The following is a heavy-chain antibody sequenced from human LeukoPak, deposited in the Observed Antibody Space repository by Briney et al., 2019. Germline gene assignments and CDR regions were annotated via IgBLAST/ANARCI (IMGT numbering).Heavy chain of an antibody. CDR1: GGSFSGYY. Sequence: SETLSLTCAVYGGSFSGYYWSWIRQPPGKGLEWIGEINHSGSTNYNPSLKSRVTISVDTSKNQFSLKLSSVTAADTAVYYCARSGSRRITMIVVGRYNWFDPWGQGTLVTVSP. CDR2: INHSGST. D-gene: IGHD3-22*01. CDR3: ARSGSRRITMIVVGRYNWFDP. J-gene: IGHJ5*02. V-gene: IGHV4-34*01.